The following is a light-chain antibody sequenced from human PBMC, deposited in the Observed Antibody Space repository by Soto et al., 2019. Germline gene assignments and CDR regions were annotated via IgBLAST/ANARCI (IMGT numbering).Light chain of an antibody. Sequence: EIFLTQSPGTLSLSRWEIATLSCRASQSVSSSYLAWYQQKPCHARRLLIYGASSRATGIPDRFSGSGSGTDFTLTISRLEPEDVAVYYCQQYGSPPRTFGQGTKVDIK. CDR1: QSVSSSY. CDR2: GAS. J-gene: IGKJ1*01. CDR3: QQYGSPPRT. V-gene: IGKV3-20*01.